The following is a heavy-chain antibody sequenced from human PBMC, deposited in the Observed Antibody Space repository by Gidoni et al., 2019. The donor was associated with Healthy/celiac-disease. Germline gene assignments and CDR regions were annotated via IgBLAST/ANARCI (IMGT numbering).Heavy chain of an antibody. CDR2: ISGSGGST. CDR1: GFTFSSYA. D-gene: IGHD3-16*02. J-gene: IGHJ4*02. V-gene: IGHV3-23*01. Sequence: EVQLLESGGGLVQPGGSLRLSCAASGFTFSSYAMSGVRQAPGKGLEWVSAISGSGGSTYYADSVKGRFTISRDNSKNTLYLQMNSLRAEDTAVYYCAKTPPTYDYVWGSYRTVDYWGQGTLVTVSS. CDR3: AKTPPTYDYVWGSYRTVDY.